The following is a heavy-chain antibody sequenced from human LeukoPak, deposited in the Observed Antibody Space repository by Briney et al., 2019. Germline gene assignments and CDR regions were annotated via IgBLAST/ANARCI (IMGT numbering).Heavy chain of an antibody. Sequence: SEPLSLTCTVSGGSISSSSYYWGWIRQPPGKGLEWIGSIYYSGSTYYNPSLKSRVTISVDTSKNQFSLKLSSVTAADTAVYYCARGPYSSNWYVDYWGQGTLVTVAS. CDR1: GGSISSSSYY. V-gene: IGHV4-39*01. CDR2: IYYSGST. D-gene: IGHD6-13*01. J-gene: IGHJ4*02. CDR3: ARGPYSSNWYVDY.